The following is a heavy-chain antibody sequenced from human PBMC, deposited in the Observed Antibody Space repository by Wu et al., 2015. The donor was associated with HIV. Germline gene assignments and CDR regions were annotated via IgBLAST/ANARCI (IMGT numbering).Heavy chain of an antibody. CDR3: ARRLGPTVVTS. CDR2: ISAFNGNT. J-gene: IGHJ4*02. Sequence: QVQLVQSGTEVKKPGASVKVSCKASGYTFSSYGISWVRQAPGQGLEWMGWISAFNGNTDFAQRVQDRVTMTTDTSTSTAYMELRNLGSDDTAVYYCARRLGPTVVTSWGQGTMVTVSS. D-gene: IGHD7-27*01. CDR1: GYTFSSYG. V-gene: IGHV1-18*01.